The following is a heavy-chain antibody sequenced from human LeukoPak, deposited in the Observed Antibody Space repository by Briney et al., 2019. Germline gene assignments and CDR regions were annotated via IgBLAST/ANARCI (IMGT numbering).Heavy chain of an antibody. J-gene: IGHJ4*02. V-gene: IGHV3-30*18. CDR1: GFSFSSYG. CDR3: AKDFSPSLYDFWSGSHFDY. D-gene: IGHD3-3*01. Sequence: GGSLRLSCAASGFSFSSYGMHWVRQAPGKGLEWVAVISYDGSNKYYADSVKGRFTISRDNSKNTLYLQMNSLRAEDTAVYYCAKDFSPSLYDFWSGSHFDYWGQGTLVTVSS. CDR2: ISYDGSNK.